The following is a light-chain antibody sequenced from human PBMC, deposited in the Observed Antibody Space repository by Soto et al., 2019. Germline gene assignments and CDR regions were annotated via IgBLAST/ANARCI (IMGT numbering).Light chain of an antibody. CDR1: QSVSSN. Sequence: MTQSPATLSVSPGERATLSCRASQSVSSNLAWYQQKPGKAPKLLIYAASSLQSGVPSRFSGSGSGTDFTLTISSLQPEDFATYYCQQSYSTPWTFGQGTKVEIK. CDR2: AAS. CDR3: QQSYSTPWT. V-gene: IGKV1-39*01. J-gene: IGKJ1*01.